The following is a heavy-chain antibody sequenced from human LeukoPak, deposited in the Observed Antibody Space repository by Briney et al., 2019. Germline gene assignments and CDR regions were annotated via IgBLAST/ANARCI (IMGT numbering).Heavy chain of an antibody. CDR1: GSTFSSHA. D-gene: IGHD3-10*01. V-gene: IGHV3-23*01. CDR3: AKGLWDYYGSGIMYYTMDV. J-gene: IGHJ6*02. Sequence: GGSLRLSCAASGSTFSSHAMSWVRQAPGKGLEWVSTISGDGGITYYADSVKGRFTISSDNSKNTLYLQMNSLRAEDTAVYYCAKGLWDYYGSGIMYYTMDVWGQGTTVTVSS. CDR2: ISGDGGIT.